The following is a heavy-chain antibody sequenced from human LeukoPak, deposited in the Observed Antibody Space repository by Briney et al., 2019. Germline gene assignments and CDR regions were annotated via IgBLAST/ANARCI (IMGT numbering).Heavy chain of an antibody. V-gene: IGHV3-7*03. CDR1: GFTFSSYW. Sequence: GGSLRLSCAASGFTFSSYWMSWVRQAPGKGLEWVANIKQDGSEKYYVDSVKGRFTISRDNSKNTLYLQMNSLRAEDTAVYYCAVAARPVYYYYMDVWGKGTTVTVSS. D-gene: IGHD6-6*01. J-gene: IGHJ6*03. CDR2: IKQDGSEK. CDR3: AVAARPVYYYYMDV.